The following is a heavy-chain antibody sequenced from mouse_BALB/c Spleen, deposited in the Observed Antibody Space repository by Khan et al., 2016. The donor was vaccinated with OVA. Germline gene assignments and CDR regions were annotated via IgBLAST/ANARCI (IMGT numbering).Heavy chain of an antibody. CDR1: GFTFSSFG. D-gene: IGHD2-1*01. CDR2: ISSGSSTI. CDR3: ARSGGNFHWYFDV. Sequence: EVELVESGGGLVQPGGSRKLSCAASGFTFSSFGMHWVRQAPKKGLEWVAYISSGSSTIYYVNTVTGRFTISRDNPKNTLFLQMISLRSDDTAMYYCARSGGNFHWYFDVWGAGTSVTVSS. V-gene: IGHV5-17*02. J-gene: IGHJ1*01.